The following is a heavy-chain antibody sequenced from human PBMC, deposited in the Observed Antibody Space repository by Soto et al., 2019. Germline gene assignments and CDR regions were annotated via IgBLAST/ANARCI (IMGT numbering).Heavy chain of an antibody. CDR1: GFTFSSFA. D-gene: IGHD6-19*01. CDR3: ARLDTSGWSGLDY. Sequence: QVQLVESEGGVVQPGRSLRLSCAASGFTFSSFAMHWVRQAPGRGLEWVAIISYDGSNKYYADSVKGRFTISRDNSKNTLYLQMNSLRAEDTAVYYCARLDTSGWSGLDYWGQGTLVTVSS. CDR2: ISYDGSNK. V-gene: IGHV3-30-3*01. J-gene: IGHJ4*02.